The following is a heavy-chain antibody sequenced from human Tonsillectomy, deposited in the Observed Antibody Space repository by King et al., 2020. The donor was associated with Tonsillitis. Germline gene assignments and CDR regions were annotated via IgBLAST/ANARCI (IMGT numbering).Heavy chain of an antibody. CDR3: ASRLISVAGIHDAFDI. Sequence: VQLVESGAEVKKPGASVKVSCKASGYTFTDYYMDWVRQAPGQGLEWMGWINPNSGGTKDAQKFQGRVTMTRDTSISTAYMELSRLRSDVTAVYYCASRLISVAGIHDAFDIWGQGTMLTVSS. V-gene: IGHV1-2*02. CDR1: GYTFTDYY. CDR2: INPNSGGT. J-gene: IGHJ3*02. D-gene: IGHD6-19*01.